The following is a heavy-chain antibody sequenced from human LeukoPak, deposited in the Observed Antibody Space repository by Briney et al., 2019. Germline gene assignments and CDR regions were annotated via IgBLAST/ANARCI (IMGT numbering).Heavy chain of an antibody. Sequence: SETLSLTCTVSGGSISSYYWSWIRQPAGKGLEWIGRIYTSRSTNYNPSLKSRVTMSVDTSKNQFSLKLSSVTAADTAVYYCARERHYYGSGTDSSRPDYWGQGTLVTVSS. CDR3: ARERHYYGSGTDSSRPDY. CDR2: IYTSRST. J-gene: IGHJ4*02. CDR1: GGSISSYY. D-gene: IGHD3-10*01. V-gene: IGHV4-4*07.